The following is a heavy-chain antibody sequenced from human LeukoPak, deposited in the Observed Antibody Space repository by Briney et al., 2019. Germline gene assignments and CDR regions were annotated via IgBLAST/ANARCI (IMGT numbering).Heavy chain of an antibody. CDR2: IYPGDSDT. CDR1: GYSFTSYW. CDR3: ARHVHGSGSYYNGMGGYFAY. J-gene: IGHJ4*02. V-gene: IGHV5-51*01. Sequence: GESLKISCKGSGYSFTSYWIGWVRQMPGKGLEWMGIIYPGDSDTRYSPSFQGQVTISADKSISTAYLQWSSLKASDTAMYYCARHVHGSGSYYNGMGGYFAYWGQGTLVTVSS. D-gene: IGHD3-10*01.